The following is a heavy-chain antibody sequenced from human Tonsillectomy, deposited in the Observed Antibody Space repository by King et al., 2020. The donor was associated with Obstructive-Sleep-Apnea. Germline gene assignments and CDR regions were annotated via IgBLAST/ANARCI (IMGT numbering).Heavy chain of an antibody. J-gene: IGHJ6*02. V-gene: IGHV3-74*01. CDR2: INSDGSTT. CDR1: GFTFSSYW. CDR3: ARXRXCRSTSXXFXXDV. Sequence: VQLVESGGGLVQPGGSLRLSCAASGFTFSSYWMHWVRQAPGKGLVWVSRINSDGSTTTYADSVKGRFTISRDNAKNTLHLQMSSLRAEDTAVYFCARXRXCRSTSXXFXXDVWXXXTTVXVXX. D-gene: IGHD2-2*01.